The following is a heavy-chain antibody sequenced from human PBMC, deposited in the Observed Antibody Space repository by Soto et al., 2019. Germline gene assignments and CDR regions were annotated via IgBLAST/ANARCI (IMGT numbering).Heavy chain of an antibody. CDR1: GDSVSSDNAA. CDR3: ARASGSPMDV. Sequence: QEQLQQSGPGLVKSSQTLSLTCAISGDSVSSDNAAWNWIRQSPSRGLEWLGRTYYRSKWYNDYAVSVKXXIXIXXDTSRNQFSLQLNSVTPEDTAVYSCARASGSPMDVWGPGTTVTVSS. D-gene: IGHD3-10*01. J-gene: IGHJ6*02. CDR2: TYYRSKWYN. V-gene: IGHV6-1*01.